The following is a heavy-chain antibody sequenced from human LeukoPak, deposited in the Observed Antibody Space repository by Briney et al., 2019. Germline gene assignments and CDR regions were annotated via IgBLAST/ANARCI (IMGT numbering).Heavy chain of an antibody. Sequence: GGSLRLSCAASGFTFSSYAMSWVRQAPGKGLEWVSAISGSGGSTYYADSVKGRFTISRDNSKNTLYLQMNSLRAEDTAVYYCAKIMMYYDILTGYRGPSYYFDYWGQGTLVTVSS. J-gene: IGHJ4*02. CDR1: GFTFSSYA. CDR3: AKIMMYYDILTGYRGPSYYFDY. V-gene: IGHV3-23*01. CDR2: ISGSGGST. D-gene: IGHD3-9*01.